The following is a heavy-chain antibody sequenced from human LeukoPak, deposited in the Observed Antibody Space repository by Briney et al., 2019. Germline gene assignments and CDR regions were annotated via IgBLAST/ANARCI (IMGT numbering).Heavy chain of an antibody. CDR2: IYHSGST. J-gene: IGHJ6*03. V-gene: IGHV4-38-2*02. CDR1: GYSISSGYY. Sequence: SETLSLTCTVSGYSISSGYYWGWIRQPPGKGLEWIGSIYHSGSTYYNPSLKSRVTISVDTSKNQFSLKLSSVTAADTAVYYCARGKGGDYENYYYMDVWGKGTTVTVSS. CDR3: ARGKGGDYENYYYMDV. D-gene: IGHD4-17*01.